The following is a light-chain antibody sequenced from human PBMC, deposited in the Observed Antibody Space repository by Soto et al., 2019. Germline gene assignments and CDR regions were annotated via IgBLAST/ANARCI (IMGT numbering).Light chain of an antibody. CDR1: QGISRW. CDR3: QQLDSFPLT. Sequence: DIQMTQSPSSVSASVGDRVTITWRASQGISRWLAWYQKKPGRAPKLLIYAASSLQSGVPVRFSGSGSGTDFTLSISSLEPEDVATYYCQQLDSFPLTFGQGTRLEI. V-gene: IGKV1-12*01. J-gene: IGKJ5*01. CDR2: AAS.